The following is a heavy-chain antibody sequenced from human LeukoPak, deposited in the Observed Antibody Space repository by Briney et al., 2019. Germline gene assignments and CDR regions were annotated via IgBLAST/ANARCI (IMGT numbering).Heavy chain of an antibody. D-gene: IGHD1-26*01. CDR2: IYYSGST. Sequence: SETLSLTCTVSGGSISSGAYSWSWIRQPPGKGLEYIGYIYYSGSTYYNPSLKSRVTISVDTSKNQFSLKLRSVTAADTAVYYCARDKWELFYFDYWGQGTLVTVSS. J-gene: IGHJ4*02. V-gene: IGHV4-30-4*07. CDR1: GGSISSGAYS. CDR3: ARDKWELFYFDY.